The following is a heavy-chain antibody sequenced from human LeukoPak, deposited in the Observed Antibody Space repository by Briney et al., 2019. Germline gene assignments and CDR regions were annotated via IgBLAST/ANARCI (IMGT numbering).Heavy chain of an antibody. J-gene: IGHJ5*02. Sequence: PGGSLRLSCAASGFTFSDYYMSWIRQAPGKGLEWVAFIRYDGSNKYYADSVKGRFTISRDNSKNTLYLQMNSLRAEDTAVYYCARSYYDFWSGYLNWFDPWGQGTLVTVSS. CDR3: ARSYYDFWSGYLNWFDP. V-gene: IGHV3-30*02. CDR2: IRYDGSNK. D-gene: IGHD3-3*01. CDR1: GFTFSDYY.